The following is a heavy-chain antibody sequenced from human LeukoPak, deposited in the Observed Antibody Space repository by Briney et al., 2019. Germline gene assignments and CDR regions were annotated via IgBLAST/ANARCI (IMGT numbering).Heavy chain of an antibody. CDR1: GFTFSSYA. CDR3: ARDRPGKDSSGYSAY. D-gene: IGHD3-22*01. J-gene: IGHJ4*02. V-gene: IGHV3-30-3*01. CDR2: ISYDGSNK. Sequence: GGSLRLSCAASGFTFSSYAMHWVRQAPGKGLEWVAVISYDGSNKYYADSVKGRFTISRDNSKNTLYLQMNSLRAEDTAVYYCARDRPGKDSSGYSAYWGQGTLVTVSS.